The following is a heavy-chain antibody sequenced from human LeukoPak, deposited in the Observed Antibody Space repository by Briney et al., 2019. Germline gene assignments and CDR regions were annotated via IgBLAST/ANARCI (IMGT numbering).Heavy chain of an antibody. J-gene: IGHJ5*01. D-gene: IGHD3-22*01. CDR3: ATHASSGFLDS. V-gene: IGHV3-23*01. CDR2: ITGGGDST. CDR1: GFTFRDYA. Sequence: PGGSLRLSCAGSGFTFRDYAMSWVRQAPGQGLEWVSTITGGGDSTYYADSVNGRFAISRDNSKNTLYLQMNSLRAEDTAIYYCATHASSGFLDSWGQGTLVTVSS.